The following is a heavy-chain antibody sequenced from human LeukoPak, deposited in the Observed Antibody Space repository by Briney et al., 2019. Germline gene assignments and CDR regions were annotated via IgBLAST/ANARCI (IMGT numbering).Heavy chain of an antibody. V-gene: IGHV3-73*01. D-gene: IGHD6-13*01. CDR1: GFTFSGSA. CDR2: IRSKANGYAT. J-gene: IGHJ4*02. Sequence: GGSLRLSCAASGFTFSGSAMHWVRQASGKGLEWVGRIRSKANGYATAYAASVKGRFTISRDDSKNTAYLQMNSLKTEDTAVYYCTTRNLYSSSWYLDYWGQGTLVTVSS. CDR3: TTRNLYSSSWYLDY.